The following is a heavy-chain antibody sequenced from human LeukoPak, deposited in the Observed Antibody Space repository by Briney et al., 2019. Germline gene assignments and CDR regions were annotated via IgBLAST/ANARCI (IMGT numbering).Heavy chain of an antibody. CDR2: INHSGST. Sequence: PSETLSLTCAVYGGSFSGYYWSWIRQPPGKGLEWIGEINHSGSTNYNPSLKSRVTISVDTSKNQFSLKLSSVTAADTAVYYCARTTPYYYYYYMDVWGKGTTVTISS. CDR3: ARTTPYYYYYYMDV. V-gene: IGHV4-34*01. D-gene: IGHD1-1*01. CDR1: GGSFSGYY. J-gene: IGHJ6*03.